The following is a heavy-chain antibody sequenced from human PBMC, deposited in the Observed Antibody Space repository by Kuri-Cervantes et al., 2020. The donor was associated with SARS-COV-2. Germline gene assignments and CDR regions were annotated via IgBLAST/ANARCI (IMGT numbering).Heavy chain of an antibody. Sequence: GGSLRLSCAASGFTVSSNYMSWVRQAPGKGLGWVSVIYSGGSTYYADSVKGRFTISRDNSKNTLYLQMNSLRAEDTAVYYCAKAPSGYDYHYFDYWGQGTLVTVSS. J-gene: IGHJ4*02. CDR3: AKAPSGYDYHYFDY. CDR2: IYSGGST. D-gene: IGHD5-12*01. V-gene: IGHV3-53*01. CDR1: GFTVSSNY.